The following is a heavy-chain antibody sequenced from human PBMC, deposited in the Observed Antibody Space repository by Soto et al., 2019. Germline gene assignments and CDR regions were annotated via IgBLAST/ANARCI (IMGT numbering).Heavy chain of an antibody. CDR3: AKWPSPYDSSGYYFDY. CDR2: ISGSGGST. Sequence: PGGSLRLSCAASGFTFSSYAMSWVRQAPGKGLEWVSAISGSGGSTYYADSVKGRFTISRDNSKNTLYLQMNSLRAEDTAVYYCAKWPSPYDSSGYYFDYWGQGTLVTVSS. CDR1: GFTFSSYA. V-gene: IGHV3-23*01. D-gene: IGHD3-22*01. J-gene: IGHJ4*02.